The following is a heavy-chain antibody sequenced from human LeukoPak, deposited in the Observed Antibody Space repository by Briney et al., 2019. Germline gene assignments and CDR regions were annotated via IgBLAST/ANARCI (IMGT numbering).Heavy chain of an antibody. Sequence: PGGSLRLSCAASGFTFSSYWMSWVRQAPGKGLEWVANIKQDGSEKYYVDSVKGRFTISRDNAKNSLYLQMNSLRAEDTAVYYCAKNPQQLVRGGRSQIDYWGQGTLVTVSS. D-gene: IGHD6-13*01. J-gene: IGHJ4*02. CDR2: IKQDGSEK. CDR1: GFTFSSYW. CDR3: AKNPQQLVRGGRSQIDY. V-gene: IGHV3-7*03.